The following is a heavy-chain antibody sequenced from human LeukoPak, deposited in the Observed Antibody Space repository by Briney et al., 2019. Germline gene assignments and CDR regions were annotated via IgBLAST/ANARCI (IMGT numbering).Heavy chain of an antibody. CDR1: GYTFTSYG. V-gene: IGHV1-18*01. CDR2: ISAYNGNT. D-gene: IGHD2-2*01. CDR3: ARARGIVVVPAAEPYDAFDI. J-gene: IGHJ3*02. Sequence: GASVKVSCKASGYTFTSYGISWVRQAPGQGLEWMGWISAYNGNTNYAQKLQGRVTMTTDTSTSTAYMELRSLRSDDTAVYYCARARGIVVVPAAEPYDAFDIWGQGTMVTVSS.